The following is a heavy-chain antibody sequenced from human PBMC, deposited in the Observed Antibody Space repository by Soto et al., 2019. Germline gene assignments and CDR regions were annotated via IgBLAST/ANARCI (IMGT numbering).Heavy chain of an antibody. V-gene: IGHV3-11*06. J-gene: IGHJ5*02. CDR3: VRGGGGGLFDP. CDR2: ISPGSRYP. CDR1: GFTFGGSY. Sequence: GGSLRLSCAGSGFTFGGSYMSWIRQAPGKGLEWLSYISPGSRYPAYADSVKGRFTISRDNAKRSLYLQMMSLTAEDTAIYYCVRGGGGGLFDPWGQGTMVTVSS. D-gene: IGHD2-15*01.